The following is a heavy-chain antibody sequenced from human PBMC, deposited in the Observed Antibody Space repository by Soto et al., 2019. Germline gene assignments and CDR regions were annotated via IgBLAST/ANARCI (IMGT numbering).Heavy chain of an antibody. Sequence: SETLSLTCTVSGGSISSSIYYWGWIRQPPGKGLEWIGSIYYSGSTYYNPSLKSRVTISVDTSKNQFSLKLSSVTAADTAVYYCARHGAYSSSSVWFDPWGQGTLVTVSS. D-gene: IGHD6-6*01. J-gene: IGHJ5*02. CDR3: ARHGAYSSSSVWFDP. CDR2: IYYSGST. CDR1: GGSISSSIYY. V-gene: IGHV4-39*01.